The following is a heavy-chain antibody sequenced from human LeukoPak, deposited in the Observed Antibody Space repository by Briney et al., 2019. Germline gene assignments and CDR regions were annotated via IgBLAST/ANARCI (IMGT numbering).Heavy chain of an antibody. Sequence: SVKVSCKASGGTFSSYAISWVRQAPGQGLEWMGGLIPTFGTAHYAQKSQGRGTITTDESTSTASMGLSSLRSEDTAVYYGARVATPSITIFGAPHANYYYMDVWGKGTTVTVSS. V-gene: IGHV1-69*05. CDR3: ARVATPSITIFGAPHANYYYMDV. D-gene: IGHD3-3*01. J-gene: IGHJ6*03. CDR2: LIPTFGTA. CDR1: GGTFSSYA.